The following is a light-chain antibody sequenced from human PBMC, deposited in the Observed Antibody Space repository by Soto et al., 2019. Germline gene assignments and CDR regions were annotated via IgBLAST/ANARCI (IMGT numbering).Light chain of an antibody. J-gene: IGLJ1*01. CDR3: QSYENSRTGFYV. V-gene: IGLV1-40*01. CDR1: ISDIGAGFD. Sequence: SVLTQPPSVSGAPGRRVTISCSGSISDIGAGFDVHWYQHLPGTAPKLLIYGNTNRPSGVPGRFSGSKSGTSASLVISGLQAEDEADYYCQSYENSRTGFYVFGTGTKVTVL. CDR2: GNT.